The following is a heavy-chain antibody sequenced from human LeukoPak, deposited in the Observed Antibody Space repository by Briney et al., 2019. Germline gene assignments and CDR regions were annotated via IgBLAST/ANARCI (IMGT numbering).Heavy chain of an antibody. CDR3: ASDDSYAFDI. J-gene: IGHJ3*02. Sequence: GESLRLSCAASGFTFSSRWMHWVRQAPGKGLVWVSRVNSDESSTNYADSVKGRFTISRDNTKNTLYLQMNSLRAEDTAVYYCASDDSYAFDIWGQGTMVTVSS. V-gene: IGHV3-74*01. CDR1: GFTFSSRW. CDR2: VNSDESST. D-gene: IGHD2-21*01.